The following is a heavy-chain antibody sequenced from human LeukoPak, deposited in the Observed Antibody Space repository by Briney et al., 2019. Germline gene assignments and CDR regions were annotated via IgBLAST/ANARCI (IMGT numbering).Heavy chain of an antibody. CDR3: ARDELGYCSSTSCYSYYYYMDV. V-gene: IGHV3-48*01. CDR1: GFTFSSYS. CDR2: ISSSSSTI. Sequence: GGSLRLSCAASGFTFSSYSMNWVRQAPGKGLEWVSYISSSSSTIYYADSVKGRFTISRDNAKNSLYLQMNSLRAEDTAVYYCARDELGYCSSTSCYSYYYYMDVWGKGTTVTVSS. D-gene: IGHD2-2*02. J-gene: IGHJ6*03.